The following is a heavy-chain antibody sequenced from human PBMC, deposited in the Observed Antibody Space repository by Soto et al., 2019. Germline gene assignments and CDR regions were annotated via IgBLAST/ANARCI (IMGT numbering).Heavy chain of an antibody. Sequence: GGSLRLSCAASGFTFSSYSMHWVRQAPGKGLEWVAVISYDGSNKYYADSVKGRFTISRDNSKNTLYLQMNSLRAEDTAVYYSARDKSPYSSGWHNRHFDYWGLGTLVTVS. CDR3: ARDKSPYSSGWHNRHFDY. D-gene: IGHD6-19*01. CDR2: ISYDGSNK. CDR1: GFTFSSYS. V-gene: IGHV3-30-3*01. J-gene: IGHJ4*02.